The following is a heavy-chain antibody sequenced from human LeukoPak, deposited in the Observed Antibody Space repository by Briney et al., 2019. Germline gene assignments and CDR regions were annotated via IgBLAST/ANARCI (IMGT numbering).Heavy chain of an antibody. CDR3: ARGGASYGMDV. V-gene: IGHV3-21*01. CDR2: ISSSSSYI. Sequence: GGSLRLSCAASGFTVSSNYMSWVRQAPGKGLEWVSSISSSSSYIYYADSVKGRFTISRDNAKNSLYLQMNSLRAEDTAVYYCARGGASYGMDVWGKGTTVTVSS. CDR1: GFTVSSNY. J-gene: IGHJ6*04. D-gene: IGHD4/OR15-4a*01.